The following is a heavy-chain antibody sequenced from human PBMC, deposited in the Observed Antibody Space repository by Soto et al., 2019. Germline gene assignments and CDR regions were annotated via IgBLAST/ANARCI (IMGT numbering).Heavy chain of an antibody. Sequence: PSETLALTCAVYGGSFSGYYWSWIRQPTGKGLEWSGEINHSGSTNYNPSLKSRVTISVDTSKNQFSLKLSSVTAADTAVYYCARGKYRSSWEQKPKKYYFDYWGQGTLVTVSS. D-gene: IGHD6-13*01. CDR1: GGSFSGYY. J-gene: IGHJ4*02. CDR3: ARGKYRSSWEQKPKKYYFDY. V-gene: IGHV4-34*01. CDR2: INHSGST.